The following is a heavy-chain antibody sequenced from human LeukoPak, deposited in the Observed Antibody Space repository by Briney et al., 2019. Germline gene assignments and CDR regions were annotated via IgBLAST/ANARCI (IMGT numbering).Heavy chain of an antibody. CDR1: GFAFSNYN. CDR2: ISSSGSTI. J-gene: IGHJ4*02. D-gene: IGHD3-16*01. V-gene: IGHV3-48*01. Sequence: PGGSLRLSCTTSGFAFSNYNITWVRQAPGKGLEWVSHISSSGSTIKYADSVKGRFTISRDNAKNTLYLQMNSLRADDTAVYYCARVDWGSGYFDYWGQGTLVTVSS. CDR3: ARVDWGSGYFDY.